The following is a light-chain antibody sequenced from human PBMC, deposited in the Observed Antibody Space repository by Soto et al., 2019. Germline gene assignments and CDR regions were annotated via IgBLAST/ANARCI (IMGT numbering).Light chain of an antibody. CDR2: GAS. CDR1: QSVTSN. J-gene: IGKJ1*01. Sequence: EIVMTQSPATLSVSPGERATLSCRASQSVTSNLAWYQQKPGQAPRLLIYGASTRATGIPARFSGSGSGTESTLTISSLQSEDFALYYCQQYNNWPWTFGQGTKVDIK. V-gene: IGKV3-15*01. CDR3: QQYNNWPWT.